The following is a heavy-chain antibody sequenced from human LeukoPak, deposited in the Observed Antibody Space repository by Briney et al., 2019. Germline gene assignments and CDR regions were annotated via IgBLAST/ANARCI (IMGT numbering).Heavy chain of an antibody. CDR3: ARIGGGYCSSTSCYSPYYFDY. Sequence: PSETLSLTCTVSGGSISSSSYYWGWIRQPPGKGLEWIGSIYYSGSTYYNPSLKSRVTISVDTSKNQFSLKLSSVTAADTAVYFCARIGGGYCSSTSCYSPYYFDYWGQGTLVTVSS. D-gene: IGHD2-2*02. V-gene: IGHV4-39*07. J-gene: IGHJ4*02. CDR1: GGSISSSSYY. CDR2: IYYSGST.